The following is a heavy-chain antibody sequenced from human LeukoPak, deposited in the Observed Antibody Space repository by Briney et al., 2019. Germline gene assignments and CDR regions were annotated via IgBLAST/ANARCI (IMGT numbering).Heavy chain of an antibody. CDR3: ARGYGYQNFDY. D-gene: IGHD5-24*01. V-gene: IGHV4-4*07. CDR2: IYTSGNT. CDR1: GGSINNYY. Sequence: SETLSLTCTVSGGSINNYYWSWIRQPAGKGLEWIGRIYTSGNTNYNPSLQSRVTMSVDTSKNQFSVHLNSVTAADTAVYYCARGYGYQNFDYWGQGTLVTVSS. J-gene: IGHJ4*02.